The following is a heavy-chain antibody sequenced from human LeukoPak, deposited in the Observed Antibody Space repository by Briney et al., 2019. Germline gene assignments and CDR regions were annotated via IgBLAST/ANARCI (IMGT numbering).Heavy chain of an antibody. CDR2: INTDGSST. V-gene: IGHV3-74*01. CDR1: GFTFSSYW. D-gene: IGHD4-17*01. J-gene: IGHJ6*03. Sequence: PGGSLRLSCAASGFTFSSYWMHWVRQAPGKGLVWVSRINTDGSSTSYADSVKGRFTISRDNAKNTLYLQMNSLRAEDTAVYYCARGATVTTGYYYYYMDVWGKGTTVTVSS. CDR3: ARGATVTTGYYYYYMDV.